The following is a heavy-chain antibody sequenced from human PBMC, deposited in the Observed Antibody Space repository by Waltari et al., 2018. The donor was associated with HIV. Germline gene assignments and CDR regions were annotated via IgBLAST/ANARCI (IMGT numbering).Heavy chain of an antibody. V-gene: IGHV4-39*01. D-gene: IGHD1-26*01. CDR1: GASISSKNYY. CDR2: VDYTGNT. Sequence: QLQESGPGLVKPSETLSLTCAVSGASISSKNYYWGWLRQSPEKGLEWLGSVDYTGNTYHNVSLQSRVAISVDTSKNQVSLKLNSVTAGDTAVYYCARKVGAYVSGWFDPWGQGTLVTVSS. J-gene: IGHJ5*02. CDR3: ARKVGAYVSGWFDP.